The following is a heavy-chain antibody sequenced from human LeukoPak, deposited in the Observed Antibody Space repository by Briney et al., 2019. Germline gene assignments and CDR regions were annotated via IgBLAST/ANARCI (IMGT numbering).Heavy chain of an antibody. Sequence: SETLSLTCTVSGGSISSYYWSWIRQPPGEGLEWIGYIYYSGSTNYNPSLKSRVTISVDTSKNQFSLKLSSVTAADTAVYYCATTGRTRLGSHYWGQGTLVTVSS. V-gene: IGHV4-59*08. D-gene: IGHD3-10*01. CDR3: ATTGRTRLGSHY. CDR1: GGSISSYY. CDR2: IYYSGST. J-gene: IGHJ4*02.